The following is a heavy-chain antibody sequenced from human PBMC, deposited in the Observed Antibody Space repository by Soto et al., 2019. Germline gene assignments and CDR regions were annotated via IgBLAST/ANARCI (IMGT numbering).Heavy chain of an antibody. V-gene: IGHV4-30-4*01. J-gene: IGHJ6*02. CDR3: ARDRITGTYYYYYGMDV. CDR1: GGSISSGDYY. Sequence: SETLSLTCTVSGGSISSGDYYWSCIRQPPGKGLEWIGYIYYSGSTYYNPSLKSRVTISVDTSKNQFSLKLSSVTAADTAVYYCARDRITGTYYYYYGMDVWGQGTTVTVSS. CDR2: IYYSGST. D-gene: IGHD1-20*01.